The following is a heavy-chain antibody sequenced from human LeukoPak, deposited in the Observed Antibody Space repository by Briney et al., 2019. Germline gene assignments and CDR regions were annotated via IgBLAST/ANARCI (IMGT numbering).Heavy chain of an antibody. Sequence: ASVKVSCKASGYTFTGYYMHWVRQAPGQGLEWMGWIDPNSGYTNYAQNFQGRVSLTRDTSMRTAYMELSRLRSDDTAVYYCARVRPSVVTGLDVWGKGTTVTISS. J-gene: IGHJ6*04. CDR2: IDPNSGYT. V-gene: IGHV1-2*02. CDR3: ARVRPSVVTGLDV. D-gene: IGHD2-21*02. CDR1: GYTFTGYY.